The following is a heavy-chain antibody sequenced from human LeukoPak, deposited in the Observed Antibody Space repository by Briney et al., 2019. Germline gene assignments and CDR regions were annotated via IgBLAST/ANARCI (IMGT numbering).Heavy chain of an antibody. Sequence: GGSLRLSCAASGFTFSSYSMNWVRQAPGKGLEWVSSISSSTIHIYYADSVKGRFSISRDNAKNSLYLQMNSLRAEDTAVYYCAGGTTMTTFDYWGQGTLATVSS. V-gene: IGHV3-21*01. CDR2: ISSSTIHI. J-gene: IGHJ4*02. CDR1: GFTFSSYS. CDR3: AGGTTMTTFDY. D-gene: IGHD4-11*01.